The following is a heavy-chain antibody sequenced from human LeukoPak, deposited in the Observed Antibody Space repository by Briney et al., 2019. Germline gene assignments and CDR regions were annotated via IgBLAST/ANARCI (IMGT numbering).Heavy chain of an antibody. CDR3: AGAYCGGDCSIDY. D-gene: IGHD2-21*02. CDR2: IYYSGST. CDR1: GGSISSYY. J-gene: IGHJ4*02. Sequence: SETLSLTCTVSGGSISSYYWSWIRQPPGKGLEWIGYIYYSGSTNYNPSLKSRVTISVDTSKNQFSLKLSSVTAADTAVYYCAGAYCGGDCSIDYWGQGTLVTVPS. V-gene: IGHV4-59*01.